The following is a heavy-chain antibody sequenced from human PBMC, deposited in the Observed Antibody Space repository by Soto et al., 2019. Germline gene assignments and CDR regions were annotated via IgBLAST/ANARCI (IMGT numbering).Heavy chain of an antibody. Sequence: ASVKVSCKASGYTLTGYYLHWVRQAPGHGLEWMGWINPNTGGTNYAQKFQDRVPMTRDRSISTAYMELSSLRSDDTAVFYCARGAYDFWTTYYTDFDFWGQGTVVTVSS. CDR1: GYTLTGYY. J-gene: IGHJ4*02. V-gene: IGHV1-2*02. CDR3: ARGAYDFWTTYYTDFDF. D-gene: IGHD3-3*01. CDR2: INPNTGGT.